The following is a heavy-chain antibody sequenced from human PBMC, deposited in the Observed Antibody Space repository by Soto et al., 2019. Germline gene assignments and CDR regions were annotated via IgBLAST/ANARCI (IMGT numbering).Heavy chain of an antibody. D-gene: IGHD3-3*01. CDR1: GYTFTRYC. V-gene: IGHV1-18*01. CDR3: ARDHDYDFWSGYYPPPPKGMDV. Sequence: ASVKVSCKASGYTFTRYCISWVRQAPGQGLEWMGWISAYNGNTNYAQKLQGRVTMTTDTSTSTAYMELRSLRSDDTAVYYCARDHDYDFWSGYYPPPPKGMDVWGQGTTVTVSS. CDR2: ISAYNGNT. J-gene: IGHJ6*02.